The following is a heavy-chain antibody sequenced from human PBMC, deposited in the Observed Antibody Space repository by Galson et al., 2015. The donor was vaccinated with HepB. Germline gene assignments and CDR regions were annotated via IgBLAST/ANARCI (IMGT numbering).Heavy chain of an antibody. D-gene: IGHD1-26*01. V-gene: IGHV3-11*01. CDR1: GFTFNTYS. CDR2: ISTGGSTI. Sequence: SLRLSCAASGFTFNTYSMSWVRQSPGRGLEWVSYISTGGSTIYYADSVKGRFTISRDNAKNSLYLQMNSLRAEDTAVYYCARRASGSRGLDYWGQGTLVTVSS. CDR3: ARRASGSRGLDY. J-gene: IGHJ4*02.